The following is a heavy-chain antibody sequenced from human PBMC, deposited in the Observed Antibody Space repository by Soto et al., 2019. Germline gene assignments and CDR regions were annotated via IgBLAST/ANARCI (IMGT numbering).Heavy chain of an antibody. V-gene: IGHV4-59*01. CDR3: ARDLAVSTRVVDYYMDV. J-gene: IGHJ6*03. D-gene: IGHD3-16*02. CDR1: GGSISSYY. CDR2: IYYSGST. Sequence: SETLSLTCTVSGGSISSYYWSWIRQPPGKGLEWIGYIYYSGSTNYNPSLKSRVTISVDTSKNQFSLKLSSVTAADTAVYYCARDLAVSTRVVDYYMDVWGKGTTVTVSS.